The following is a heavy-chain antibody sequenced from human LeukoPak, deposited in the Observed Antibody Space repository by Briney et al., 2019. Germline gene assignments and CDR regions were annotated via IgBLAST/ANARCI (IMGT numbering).Heavy chain of an antibody. D-gene: IGHD3-22*01. V-gene: IGHV3-30*02. CDR2: IRYDGSTK. CDR3: TRELEVDDAFDI. Sequence: GGSLRLSCAASGFTFSSYGMHWVRQAPGKGLEWVAFIRYDGSTKHYADSVKGRFTVARDNAKNTLYLQMNSLRAEDTAVYYCTRELEVDDAFDIWGQGTMVTVSS. CDR1: GFTFSSYG. J-gene: IGHJ3*02.